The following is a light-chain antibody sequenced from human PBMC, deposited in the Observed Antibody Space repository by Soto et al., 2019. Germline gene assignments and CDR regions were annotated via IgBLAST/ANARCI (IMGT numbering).Light chain of an antibody. CDR3: CSYAGSYSWV. V-gene: IGLV2-11*01. J-gene: IGLJ1*01. Sequence: QSVLTQPRSVSGSPGQSVTISCTGTSSDVGGYNYVSWYQQHPGKAPKLMIYDVSKRPSGVPDRFSGSKSGNTASLTISGLQAEAEADYYCCSYAGSYSWVFGNGTKVT. CDR1: SSDVGGYNY. CDR2: DVS.